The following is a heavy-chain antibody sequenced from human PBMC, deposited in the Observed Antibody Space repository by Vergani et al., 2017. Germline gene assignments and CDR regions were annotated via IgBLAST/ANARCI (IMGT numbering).Heavy chain of an antibody. J-gene: IGHJ4*02. CDR1: GFTFDDYA. CDR2: ISWNGGSI. Sequence: EVQLVESGGGLVQPGGSLRLSCAASGFTFDDYAMHWVRQAPGKGLEWVSGISWNGGSIGYADSVKGRFTISRDNAKNSLYLQMNSLRAEDTALYYCAKALVIAAAGTGVDYWGQGTLVSVSS. V-gene: IGHV3-9*01. CDR3: AKALVIAAAGTGVDY. D-gene: IGHD6-13*01.